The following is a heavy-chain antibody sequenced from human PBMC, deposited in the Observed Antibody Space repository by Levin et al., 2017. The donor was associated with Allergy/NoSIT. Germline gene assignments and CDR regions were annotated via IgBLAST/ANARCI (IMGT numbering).Heavy chain of an antibody. CDR3: ARGEKYSSSWYNY. J-gene: IGHJ4*02. Sequence: PSETLSLTCAVYGGSFSAYYWGWIRQTAGEGLEWIGEINHSGYTNYNPSLKSRVTISIDTSKSQFSLKLSSVTAADTAVYYCARGEKYSSSWYNYWGQGTLVTVSS. V-gene: IGHV4-34*01. CDR2: INHSGYT. D-gene: IGHD6-13*01. CDR1: GGSFSAYY.